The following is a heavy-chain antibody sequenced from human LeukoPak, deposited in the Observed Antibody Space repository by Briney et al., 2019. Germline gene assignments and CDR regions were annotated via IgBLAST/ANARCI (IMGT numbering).Heavy chain of an antibody. D-gene: IGHD4-17*01. V-gene: IGHV3-21*01. Sequence: GGSLRLSCAASGFTFSSYSMNWVRQAPGKGREGVSSISSSSSYIYYADSVKGRFTISRDNAKNSLYLKMNSLRADDTAVYYCARGESHDYGDYVAYWGQGTLVTVSS. CDR1: GFTFSSYS. CDR2: ISSSSSYI. J-gene: IGHJ4*02. CDR3: ARGESHDYGDYVAY.